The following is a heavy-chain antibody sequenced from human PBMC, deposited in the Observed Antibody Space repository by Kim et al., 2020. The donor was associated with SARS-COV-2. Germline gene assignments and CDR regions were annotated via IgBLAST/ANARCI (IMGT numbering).Heavy chain of an antibody. J-gene: IGHJ3*02. D-gene: IGHD4-17*01. CDR3: ATEILTVGAFDI. Sequence: ISATKFQGSVTMTEDTSTDTAYMELSSLRSEDTAVYYCATEILTVGAFDIWGQGTMVTVSS. V-gene: IGHV1-24*01.